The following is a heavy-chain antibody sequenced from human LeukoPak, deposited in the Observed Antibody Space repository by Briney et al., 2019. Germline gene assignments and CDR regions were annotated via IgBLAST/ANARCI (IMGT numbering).Heavy chain of an antibody. CDR3: ARTSRSGPY. Sequence: SETLSLTCTVSGGSINNTLFYWGWIRQPPGKVLEWIGTVYYDGINYSSPSLKSRVATSVDTHKNQFSLRLSSVTAADTAVYYCARTSRSGPYWGQGILVSVSS. CDR1: GGSINNTLFY. V-gene: IGHV4-39*07. D-gene: IGHD3-10*01. J-gene: IGHJ4*02. CDR2: VYYDGIN.